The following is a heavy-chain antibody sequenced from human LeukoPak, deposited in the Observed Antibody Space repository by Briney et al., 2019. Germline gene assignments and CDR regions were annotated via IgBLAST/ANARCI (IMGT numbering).Heavy chain of an antibody. D-gene: IGHD6-19*01. CDR2: ISAYNGNT. CDR1: GGTFSSYA. Sequence: ASVKVSCKASGGTFSSYAISWVRQAPGQGLEWMGWISAYNGNTNYAQKLQGRVTMTTDTSTSTAYMELRSLRSDDTAVYYCARGQIAVAGEPRGLDYWGQGTLVTVSS. J-gene: IGHJ4*02. V-gene: IGHV1-18*01. CDR3: ARGQIAVAGEPRGLDY.